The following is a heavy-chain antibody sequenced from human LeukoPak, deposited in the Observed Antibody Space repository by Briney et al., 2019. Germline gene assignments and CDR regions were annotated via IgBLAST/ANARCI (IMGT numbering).Heavy chain of an antibody. J-gene: IGHJ6*03. CDR1: GCSIITGNHY. D-gene: IGHD3-16*01. CDR2: IYGSGTT. CDR3: ARDRRYASSNYYYYYLDV. V-gene: IGHV4-61*02. Sequence: PSETLSLTCTVSGCSIITGNHYWSWIRQPTRKGLEWIGRIYGSGTTSYNPSLKSRLTMSVDTSKNQFSLRLSSVTAADTAVYYCARDRRYASSNYYYYYLDVWGKGTTVTVSS.